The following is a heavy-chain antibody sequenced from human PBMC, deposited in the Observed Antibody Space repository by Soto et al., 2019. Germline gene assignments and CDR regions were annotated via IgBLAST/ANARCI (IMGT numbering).Heavy chain of an antibody. CDR3: ARERPDGSRLDP. V-gene: IGHV4-59*12. CDR1: GGSITTYY. Sequence: PSETLSLTCTVSGGSITTYYWSWIRQPPGKGLEWIGYMFYSGSTNYNPSLKSRVTISVDTSKNQFSLKLSSVTAADTAVYYCARERPDGSRLDPWGQGTLVTVSS. CDR2: MFYSGST. J-gene: IGHJ5*02. D-gene: IGHD6-13*01.